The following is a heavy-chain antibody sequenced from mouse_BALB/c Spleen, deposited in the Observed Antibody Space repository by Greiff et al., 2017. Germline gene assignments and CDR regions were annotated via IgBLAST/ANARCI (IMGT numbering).Heavy chain of an antibody. CDR1: GFTFSSYA. CDR3: ARDDGSDYYAMDY. V-gene: IGHV5-9-4*01. CDR2: ISSGGSYT. J-gene: IGHJ4*01. Sequence: EVMLVESGGGLVKPGGSLKLSCAASGFTFSSYAMSWVRQSPEKRLEWVAEISSGGSYTYYPDTVTGRFTISRDNAKNTLYLEMSSLRSEDTAMYYCARDDGSDYYAMDYWGQGTSVTVSS. D-gene: IGHD2-3*01.